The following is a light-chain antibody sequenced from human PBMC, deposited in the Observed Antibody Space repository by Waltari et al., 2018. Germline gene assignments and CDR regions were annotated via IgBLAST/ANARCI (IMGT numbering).Light chain of an antibody. CDR3: QQYNNWPPT. V-gene: IGKV3-15*01. CDR2: GAS. J-gene: IGKJ2*01. CDR1: QSVSSN. Sequence: EIVMTQSPATLSVSPGERATLSCRARQSVSSNLAWYQQKPGQAPRPLIYGASTRATGIPARFSGSGSGTEFTLTISSLQSEDFAVYYCQQYNNWPPTFGQGTKLEIK.